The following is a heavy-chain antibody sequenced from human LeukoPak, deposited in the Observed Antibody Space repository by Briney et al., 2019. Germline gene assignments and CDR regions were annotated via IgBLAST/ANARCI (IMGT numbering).Heavy chain of an antibody. D-gene: IGHD3-10*01. J-gene: IGHJ4*02. V-gene: IGHV3-7*03. CDR2: IRQDGGEK. CDR3: ARDRGADRFDY. Sequence: GGSLRLSCVASGFTFSVYWMSWVRQAPGKGLEWVANIRQDGGEKWYMDSVKGRFTISRDNANDSLYLKLDNLRAEDSGIYYCARDRGADRFDYWGQGTQVTVSS. CDR1: GFTFSVYW.